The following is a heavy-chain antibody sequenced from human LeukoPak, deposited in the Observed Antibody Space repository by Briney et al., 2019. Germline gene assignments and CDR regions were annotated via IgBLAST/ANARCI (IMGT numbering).Heavy chain of an antibody. Sequence: SVKVSCKASGGTFSSYAISWVRQAPGQGLEWMGGIVPIFGTANYAQKLQGRVTMTTDTSTSTAYMDLRSLRSDDTAVYYCARGGDSSGYSLSPFDYWGQGALVAVSS. CDR3: ARGGDSSGYSLSPFDY. J-gene: IGHJ4*02. CDR1: GGTFSSYA. D-gene: IGHD3-22*01. V-gene: IGHV1-69*05. CDR2: IVPIFGTA.